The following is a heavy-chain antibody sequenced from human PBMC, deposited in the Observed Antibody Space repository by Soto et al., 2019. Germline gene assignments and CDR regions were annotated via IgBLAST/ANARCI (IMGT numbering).Heavy chain of an antibody. D-gene: IGHD5-12*01. CDR2: MPHDGSYQ. Sequence: QVQLVESGGGVVQPGTSLRLSCAASGFTFSNHGMHWVRQAPGTGLEWVEVMPHDGSYQYYADSVKGRFTISRANSKNTMYLQMNSLRPEDTAVYYCARDDGYDDTGFDYWGQGILVTVSS. J-gene: IGHJ4*02. CDR1: GFTFSNHG. V-gene: IGHV3-33*01. CDR3: ARDDGYDDTGFDY.